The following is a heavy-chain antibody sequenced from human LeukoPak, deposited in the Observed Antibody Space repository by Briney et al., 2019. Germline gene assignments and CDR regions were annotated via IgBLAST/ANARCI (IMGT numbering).Heavy chain of an antibody. CDR1: GGSISSSSYY. Sequence: SETLSLTCTVSGGSISSSSYYWGWIRQPPGTGLEWIGSIYYSGSTYYNPSLKSRVTISVDTSKNQFSLKLSSVTAADTAVYYCATGGYCSGGSCYPNFDYWGQGTLVTVSS. CDR3: ATGGYCSGGSCYPNFDY. J-gene: IGHJ4*02. V-gene: IGHV4-39*01. D-gene: IGHD2-15*01. CDR2: IYYSGST.